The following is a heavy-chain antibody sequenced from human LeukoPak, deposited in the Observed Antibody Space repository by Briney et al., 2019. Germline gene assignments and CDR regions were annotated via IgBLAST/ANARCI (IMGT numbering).Heavy chain of an antibody. J-gene: IGHJ4*02. D-gene: IGHD3/OR15-3a*01. Sequence: ASVKVSCTASGGTFSSYAINWVRQATGQGLEWMGWMNPGSGNTGYAQKFQGRVTMTRNTSISTVYMEVSGLRSEDTAVYYCTRGGIIILGVATVVDYWGQGTLVTVSS. CDR2: MNPGSGNT. CDR1: GGTFSSYA. CDR3: TRGGIIILGVATVVDY. V-gene: IGHV1-8*02.